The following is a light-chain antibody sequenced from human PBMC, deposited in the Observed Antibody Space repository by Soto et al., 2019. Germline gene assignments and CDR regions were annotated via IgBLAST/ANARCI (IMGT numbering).Light chain of an antibody. J-gene: IGKJ2*03. Sequence: EIVLTQSPGTLSLSPGERATLSCRASQSVTSTYLAWYQQKPGQSPRLIIYGGSTRASGFPDRFSGGGSGPDFTLTISRLEPEDSAVYYCHCQQFDSSRMYSFGQGTKLEI. CDR2: GGS. CDR3: QQFDSSRMYS. V-gene: IGKV3-20*01. CDR1: QSVTSTY.